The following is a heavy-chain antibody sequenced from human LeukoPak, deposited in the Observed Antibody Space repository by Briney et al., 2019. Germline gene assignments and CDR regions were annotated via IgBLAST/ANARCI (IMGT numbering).Heavy chain of an antibody. CDR3: ARDLKTLEAAAGTFYYYYYMDV. CDR1: GYTFTSCD. V-gene: IGHV1-8*01. J-gene: IGHJ6*03. CDR2: MNPNSGNT. D-gene: IGHD6-13*01. Sequence: ASVKVSCKASGYTFTSCDINWVRQATGQGLEWMGWMNPNSGNTGYAQKFQGRVTMTRNTSISTAYMELSSLRSEDTAVYYCARDLKTLEAAAGTFYYYYYMDVWGKGTTVTVSS.